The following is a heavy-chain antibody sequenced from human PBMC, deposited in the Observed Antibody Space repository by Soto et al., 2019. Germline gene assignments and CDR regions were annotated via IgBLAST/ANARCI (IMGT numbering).Heavy chain of an antibody. Sequence: PGGSLRLSCAASGFTFSSYSLSWVRQAPGKGLEWVSSISSSSTYIYYADSVRGRFTISRDDAKNSLFLQMSSLRVEDTAVYYCPRGSDTSGSWTRYWGQGTLVTVSS. CDR2: ISSSSTYI. V-gene: IGHV3-21*06. CDR1: GFTFSSYS. CDR3: PRGSDTSGSWTRY. D-gene: IGHD6-19*01. J-gene: IGHJ4*01.